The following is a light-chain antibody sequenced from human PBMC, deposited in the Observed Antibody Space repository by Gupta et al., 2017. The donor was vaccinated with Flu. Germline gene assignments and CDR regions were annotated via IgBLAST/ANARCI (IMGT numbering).Light chain of an antibody. Sequence: DIQMTQSPSSLSASVGDRVTITCRASQTIRNYLNWYQQRPGKAPKLLIYGISTLHSGVPSRFSGSGYGTDFTLTITSLQPEDFATYYCQQTSRAPRTFGQVTKVEIK. CDR3: QQTSRAPRT. J-gene: IGKJ1*01. CDR2: GIS. V-gene: IGKV1-39*01. CDR1: QTIRNY.